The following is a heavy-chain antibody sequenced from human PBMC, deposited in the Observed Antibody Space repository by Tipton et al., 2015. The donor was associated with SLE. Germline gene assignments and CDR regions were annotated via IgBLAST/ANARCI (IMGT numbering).Heavy chain of an antibody. CDR2: MNPNSGNT. V-gene: IGHV1-8*02. J-gene: IGHJ5*02. D-gene: IGHD6-13*01. CDR1: GYTFTSYD. CDR3: ASEARYSSSWPWFDP. Sequence: QLVQSGAEVKKPGASVKVSCKASGYTFTSYDINWVRQATGQGLEWMGWMNPNSGNTGYAQKFQGRVTMTRNTSVSTAYMELSSLRSEDTAVYYCASEARYSSSWPWFDPWGQGTLVTVSS.